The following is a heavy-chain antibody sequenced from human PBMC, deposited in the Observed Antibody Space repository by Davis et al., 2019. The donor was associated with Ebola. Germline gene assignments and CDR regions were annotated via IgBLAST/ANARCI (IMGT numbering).Heavy chain of an antibody. CDR2: MNPNSGNT. J-gene: IGHJ4*02. CDR3: ARGDYDNSGSWPY. V-gene: IGHV1-8*02. Sequence: ASVKVSCKASVGTFSNYAISWVRQATGQGLEWMGWMNPNSGNTGYAQKFQGRVTMTRNTSISTAYMELSSLRSEDTAVYYCARGDYDNSGSWPYWGQGTLVTVSS. D-gene: IGHD3-22*01. CDR1: VGTFSNYA.